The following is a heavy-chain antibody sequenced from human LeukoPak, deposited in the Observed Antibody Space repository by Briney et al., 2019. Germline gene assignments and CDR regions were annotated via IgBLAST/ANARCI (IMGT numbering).Heavy chain of an antibody. D-gene: IGHD2-21*02. V-gene: IGHV3-30*02. Sequence: GGSLRLSCAASGFTFSSYGMHCVRQAPGKGLEWVAFIRYDGSNKYYSDSVKGRFTISRDNSKNTLYLQMNSLRAEDTAVYYCAKTVVVTGNPRAFDIWGQGTMVTVSS. J-gene: IGHJ3*02. CDR3: AKTVVVTGNPRAFDI. CDR2: IRYDGSNK. CDR1: GFTFSSYG.